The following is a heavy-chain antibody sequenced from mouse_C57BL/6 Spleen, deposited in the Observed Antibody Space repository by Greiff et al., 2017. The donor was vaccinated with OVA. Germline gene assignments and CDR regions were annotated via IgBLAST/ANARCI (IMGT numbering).Heavy chain of an antibody. CDR1: GYTFTSYW. CDR3: ARGELTGTYY. Sequence: QVLLQQPGAELVKPGASVKLSCKASGYTFTSYWMQWVKQRPGQGLEWIGEIDPSDSYTNYNQKFKGKATLTVDTSSSTAYMQLSSLTSEDSAVYYCARGELTGTYYWGQGTTLTVSS. V-gene: IGHV1-50*01. CDR2: IDPSDSYT. J-gene: IGHJ2*01. D-gene: IGHD4-1*01.